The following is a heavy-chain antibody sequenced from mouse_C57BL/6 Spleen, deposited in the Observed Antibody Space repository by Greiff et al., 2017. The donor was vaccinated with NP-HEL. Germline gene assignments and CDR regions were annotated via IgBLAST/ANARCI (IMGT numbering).Heavy chain of an antibody. CDR3: TEGGYHWYFDV. Sequence: SGAELVRPGASVTLSCKASGYTFTDYEMHWVKQTPVHGLEWIGAIDPETGGTAYNQKFKGKAILTADKSSSTAYMELRSLTSEDSAVYYCTEGGYHWYFDVWGTGTTVTVSS. J-gene: IGHJ1*03. V-gene: IGHV1-15*01. CDR1: GYTFTDYE. CDR2: IDPETGGT. D-gene: IGHD2-2*01.